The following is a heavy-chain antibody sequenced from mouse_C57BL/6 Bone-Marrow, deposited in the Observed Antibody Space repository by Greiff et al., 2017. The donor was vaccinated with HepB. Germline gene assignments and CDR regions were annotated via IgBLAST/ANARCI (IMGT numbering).Heavy chain of an antibody. CDR1: GFSFNTYA. J-gene: IGHJ4*01. CDR2: IRSKSNNYAT. D-gene: IGHD2-1*01. CDR3: VRLYYGNYFYAMDY. V-gene: IGHV10-1*01. Sequence: EVKVVESGGGLVQPKGSLKLSCAASGFSFNTYAMNWVRQAPGKGLEWVARIRSKSNNYATYYADSVKDRFTISRDDSESMLYLQMNNLKTEDTAMYYCVRLYYGNYFYAMDYWGQGTSVTVSS.